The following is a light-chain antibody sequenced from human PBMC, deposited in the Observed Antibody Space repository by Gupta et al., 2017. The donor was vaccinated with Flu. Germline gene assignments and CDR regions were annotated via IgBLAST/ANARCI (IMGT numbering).Light chain of an antibody. J-gene: IGLJ2*01. Sequence: SYELTQPVSVSVSPGQAANIPCSGENLGSKYTSWYLHRPGLSPVLLIFHDSKRPSGIPERFSGSKSVDTATLTISGTQVVDEAQYFCQAWDRGSAVFGGGTKLTVL. CDR2: HDS. V-gene: IGLV3-1*01. CDR1: NLGSKY. CDR3: QAWDRGSAV.